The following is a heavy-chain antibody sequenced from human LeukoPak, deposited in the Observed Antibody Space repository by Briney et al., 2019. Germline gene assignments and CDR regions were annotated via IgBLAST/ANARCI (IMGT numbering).Heavy chain of an antibody. Sequence: SETLSLTCAVSGYSISSGYYWGWIRQPPGKGLEWIGSIYHSGSTYYNPSLKSRVPISVDTSKNQFSLKLSSVTAADTAVYYCARDVKRGRIDYWGQGTLVTVSS. CDR2: IYHSGST. D-gene: IGHD3-10*01. V-gene: IGHV4-38-2*02. CDR1: GYSISSGYY. CDR3: ARDVKRGRIDY. J-gene: IGHJ4*02.